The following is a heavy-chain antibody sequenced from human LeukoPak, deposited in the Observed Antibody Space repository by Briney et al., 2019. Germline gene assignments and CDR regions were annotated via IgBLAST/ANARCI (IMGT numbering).Heavy chain of an antibody. CDR3: ATMTLSSTTSRSYNWFDP. CDR1: GYSFTSYW. Sequence: GESLKISCKGSGYSFTSYWIGWVRQMPGKGLEWMGIIYPGDSDTRYGPSFQGQVTISADKSISTAYLQWSSLKASDTAIYYCATMTLSSTTSRSYNWFDPWGQGTLVTVSS. V-gene: IGHV5-51*01. J-gene: IGHJ5*02. CDR2: IYPGDSDT. D-gene: IGHD2-2*01.